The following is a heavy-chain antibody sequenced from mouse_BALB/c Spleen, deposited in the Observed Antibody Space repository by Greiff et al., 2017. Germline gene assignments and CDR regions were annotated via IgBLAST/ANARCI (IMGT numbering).Heavy chain of an antibody. CDR2: ISSGGST. Sequence: EVQVVESGGGLVKPGGSLKLSCAASGFTFSSYAMSWVRQTPEKRLEWVASISSGGSTYYPDSVKGRFTISRDNARNILYLQMSSLRSEDTAMYYCARGHYGSSYWYFDVWGAGTTVTVSS. V-gene: IGHV5-6-5*01. CDR3: ARGHYGSSYWYFDV. D-gene: IGHD1-1*01. CDR1: GFTFSSYA. J-gene: IGHJ1*01.